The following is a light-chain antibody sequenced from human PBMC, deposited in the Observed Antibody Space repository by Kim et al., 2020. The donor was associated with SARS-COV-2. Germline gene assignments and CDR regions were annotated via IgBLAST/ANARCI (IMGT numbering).Light chain of an antibody. J-gene: IGKJ1*01. V-gene: IGKV1-5*03. CDR1: QSISTW. CDR2: KAS. Sequence: DIQMTQSPSTLSASVGDRVTISCRARQSISTWLAWYQQKPGKAPRLLIYKASTLQSGVPSRFSGSGSGTEFTLTITSLQPDDFATYYCQHYNSYPWTFGQGTKVDIK. CDR3: QHYNSYPWT.